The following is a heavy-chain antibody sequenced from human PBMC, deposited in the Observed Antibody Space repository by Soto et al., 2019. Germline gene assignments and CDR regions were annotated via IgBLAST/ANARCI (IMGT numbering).Heavy chain of an antibody. Sequence: QVQLVESGGGVVQPGRSLRLSCAASGFTFSSYGMHWVRQAPGKGLEWVAVIWYDGSNKYYADSVKGRFTISRDNSKNTLYLQMNSLGAEDTAVYYCARAYSSSFFDYWGQGTLVTVSS. CDR3: ARAYSSSFFDY. CDR1: GFTFSSYG. D-gene: IGHD6-13*01. J-gene: IGHJ4*02. CDR2: IWYDGSNK. V-gene: IGHV3-33*01.